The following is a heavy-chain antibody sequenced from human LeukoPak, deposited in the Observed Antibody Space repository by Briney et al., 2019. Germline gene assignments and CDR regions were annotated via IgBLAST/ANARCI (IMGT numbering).Heavy chain of an antibody. V-gene: IGHV4-31*03. CDR2: IYHSGSA. J-gene: IGHJ4*02. Sequence: SETLSLTCTVSGGSFSSGGYYWSWLRQHPGKGLQWIGYIYHSGSAYYNPSLKSRVTISVDTSKNQFSLKLNSVTAADTAVYYCARGYGSGSYFGYWGQGTLVTVSS. CDR1: GGSFSSGGYY. D-gene: IGHD3-10*01. CDR3: ARGYGSGSYFGY.